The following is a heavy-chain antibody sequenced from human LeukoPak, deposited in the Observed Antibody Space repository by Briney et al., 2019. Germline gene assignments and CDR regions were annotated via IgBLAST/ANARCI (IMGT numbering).Heavy chain of an antibody. CDR3: AKDVSAWSPYFDY. CDR2: ISGSVSST. Sequence: GGSLRLSCAASGFTFSSYAMSWVRQAPGKGLEWVSTISGSVSSTYYAASVKGRFTISRDNSKNTLYLQMNSLRVEDTAIYYCAKDVSAWSPYFDYWGQGTLVTVSS. J-gene: IGHJ4*02. D-gene: IGHD2-8*02. V-gene: IGHV3-23*01. CDR1: GFTFSSYA.